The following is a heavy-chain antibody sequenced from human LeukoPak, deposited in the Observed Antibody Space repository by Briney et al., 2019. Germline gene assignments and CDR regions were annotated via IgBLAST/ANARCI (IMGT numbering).Heavy chain of an antibody. J-gene: IGHJ4*02. Sequence: SETLSLTCTVSGGSIGAYYWTWIRQPPGKGPEWIGYIYYSGSTNYNPSLKSRVTMSVDTSKNQFSLRLSSVTAADTAVYYCARRGPTIAAAVADFDFWGQGTLVTVSS. CDR3: ARRGPTIAAAVADFDF. V-gene: IGHV4-59*08. D-gene: IGHD6-13*01. CDR2: IYYSGST. CDR1: GGSIGAYY.